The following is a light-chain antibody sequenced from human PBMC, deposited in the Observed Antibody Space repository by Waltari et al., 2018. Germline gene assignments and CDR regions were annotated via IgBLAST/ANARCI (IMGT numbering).Light chain of an antibody. CDR1: QSISKY. CDR3: QKYGTLPAT. CDR2: DAS. V-gene: IGKV3-20*01. Sequence: ERATPSRRASQSISKYLAWYQQKPGQAPTLLIFDASSRATGIPDRFSGSGSGTDFSLTISRLEPEDVAVYYCQKYGTLPATFGQGTKVEIK. J-gene: IGKJ1*01.